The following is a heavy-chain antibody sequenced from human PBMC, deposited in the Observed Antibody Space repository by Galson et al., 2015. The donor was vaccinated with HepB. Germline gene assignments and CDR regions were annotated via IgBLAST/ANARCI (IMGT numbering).Heavy chain of an antibody. CDR2: MNPNSGNT. CDR3: ARVTYYDFWSGYYTDYYYYMDV. J-gene: IGHJ6*03. D-gene: IGHD3-3*01. CDR1: GYTFTSYD. Sequence: SVKVSCKASGYTFTSYDINWVRQATGQGLEWMGWMNPNSGNTGYAQKFQGRVTMTRNTSISTAYMELSSLRSEDTAVYYCARVTYYDFWSGYYTDYYYYMDVWGKGTTVTVSS. V-gene: IGHV1-8*01.